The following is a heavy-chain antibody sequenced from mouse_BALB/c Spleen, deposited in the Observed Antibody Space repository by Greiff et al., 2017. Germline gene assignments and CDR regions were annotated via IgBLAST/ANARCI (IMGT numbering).Heavy chain of an antibody. J-gene: IGHJ1*01. CDR1: GFTFSSYG. CDR2: INSNGGST. CDR3: ARIYGRWYFDV. Sequence: EVQVVESGGGLVQPGGSLKLSCAASGFTFSSYGMSWVRQTPDKRLELVATINSNGGSTYYPDSVKGRFTISRDNAKNTLYLQMSSLKSEDTAMYYCARIYGRWYFDVWGAGTTVTVSS. D-gene: IGHD1-1*01. V-gene: IGHV5-6-3*01.